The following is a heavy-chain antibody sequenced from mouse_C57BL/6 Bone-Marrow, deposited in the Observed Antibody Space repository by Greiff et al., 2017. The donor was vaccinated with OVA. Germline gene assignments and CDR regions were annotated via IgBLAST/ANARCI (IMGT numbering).Heavy chain of an antibody. CDR3: ARKIYYYGSSYDY. V-gene: IGHV1-66*01. J-gene: IGHJ2*01. D-gene: IGHD1-1*01. CDR1: GYSFTSYY. CDR2: IYPGSGNT. Sequence: VQLQESGPELVKPGASVKISCKASGYSFTSYYIHWVKQRPGQGLEWIGWIYPGSGNTKYNEKFKGKATLTADTSSSTAYMQLSSLTSEDSAVYYCARKIYYYGSSYDYWGQGTTLTVSS.